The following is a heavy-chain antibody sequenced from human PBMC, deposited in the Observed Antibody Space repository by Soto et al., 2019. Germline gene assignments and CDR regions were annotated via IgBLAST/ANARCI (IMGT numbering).Heavy chain of an antibody. D-gene: IGHD6-13*01. CDR1: GGSISSGGYY. V-gene: IGHV4-31*03. J-gene: IGHJ4*02. Sequence: QVQLQESGPGLVKPSQTLSLTCTVSGGSISSGGYYWSWIRQHPGKGLEWIGYIYYSGSTYYNPSLKRRVTISVDTSKNQFSLKLSSVTAAGTAVYYSARAPRYSSSWFPFDYWGQGTLLTVSS. CDR3: ARAPRYSSSWFPFDY. CDR2: IYYSGST.